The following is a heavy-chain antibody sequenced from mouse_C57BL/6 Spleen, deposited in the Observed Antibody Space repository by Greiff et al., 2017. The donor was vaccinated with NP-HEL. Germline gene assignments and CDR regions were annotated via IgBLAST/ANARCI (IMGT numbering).Heavy chain of an antibody. V-gene: IGHV1-69*01. CDR3: ARRYGSSYGYFDV. CDR2: IDPSDSYT. Sequence: QVHPHPSGSALLLPFSSFTLSFNSSFYTFTIYCIHFFNHIPGQGLEWIGEIDPSDSYTNYNQKFKGKSTLTVDKSSSTAYMQLSSLTSEDSAVYYCARRYGSSYGYFDVWGTGTTVTVSS. D-gene: IGHD1-1*01. J-gene: IGHJ1*03. CDR1: FYTFTIYC.